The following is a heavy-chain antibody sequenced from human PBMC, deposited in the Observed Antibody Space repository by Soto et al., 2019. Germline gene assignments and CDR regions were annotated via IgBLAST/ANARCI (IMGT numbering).Heavy chain of an antibody. D-gene: IGHD3-22*01. J-gene: IGHJ6*02. Sequence: LRLSCAASGFTFDDYAMHWVRQAPGKGLEWVSGISWNSGSIGYADSVKGRFTISRDNAKNSLYLQMNSLRAEDTALYYCARSRENYDKDLPLYDYYGMDVWGQGTTVTAP. CDR2: ISWNSGSI. CDR1: GFTFDDYA. CDR3: ARSRENYDKDLPLYDYYGMDV. V-gene: IGHV3-9*01.